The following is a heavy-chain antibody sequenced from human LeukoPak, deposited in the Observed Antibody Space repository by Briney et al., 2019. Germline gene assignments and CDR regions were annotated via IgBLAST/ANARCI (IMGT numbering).Heavy chain of an antibody. CDR2: IYHSGST. CDR3: ARSYGDYGIGYYYFDY. V-gene: IGHV4-4*02. D-gene: IGHD4-17*01. Sequence: SGTLSLTCAVSGGSISSSNWWSWVRQPPGKGLEWIGEIYHSGSTNYNPSLKSRVTVSVDKSKNQFSLKLSSVTAADTAVYYCARSYGDYGIGYYYFDYWGQGTLVTVSS. J-gene: IGHJ4*02. CDR1: GGSISSSNW.